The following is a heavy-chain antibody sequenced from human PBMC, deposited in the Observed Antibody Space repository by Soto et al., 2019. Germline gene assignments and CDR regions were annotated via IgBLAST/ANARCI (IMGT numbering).Heavy chain of an antibody. V-gene: IGHV3-53*01. CDR1: GFTVSGNY. Sequence: GGSLRLSCAASGFTVSGNYMSWVRQSPGKGLEWVSVIYSGGSTYYADSVKGRFTISRDNSKNTLYLQMNSLRAEDTAVYYCARVGGLLWFGELLSPYYFDYWGQGTLVTVSS. D-gene: IGHD3-10*01. J-gene: IGHJ4*02. CDR2: IYSGGST. CDR3: ARVGGLLWFGELLSPYYFDY.